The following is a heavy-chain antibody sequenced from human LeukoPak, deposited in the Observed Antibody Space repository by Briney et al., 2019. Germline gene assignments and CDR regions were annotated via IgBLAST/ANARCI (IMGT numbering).Heavy chain of an antibody. CDR3: AGGDYNGSGSPDAFDI. V-gene: IGHV4-61*09. J-gene: IGHJ3*02. CDR2: IYRSGST. D-gene: IGHD3-10*01. Sequence: SQTLSLTCTVSGGSISSGSYYWSWIRQPAGKRLEWIGHIYRSGSTNYNPSLKSRVTISVDTSKNQFSLKLSSVTAADTAVYYCAGGDYNGSGSPDAFDIWGQGTMVTVSS. CDR1: GGSISSGSYY.